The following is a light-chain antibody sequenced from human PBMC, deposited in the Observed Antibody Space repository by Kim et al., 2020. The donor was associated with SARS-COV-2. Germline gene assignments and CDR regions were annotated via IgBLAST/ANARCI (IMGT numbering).Light chain of an antibody. CDR1: NSDIGFYNR. CDR2: DVS. J-gene: IGLJ3*02. CDR3: ASHATVSTWV. V-gene: IGLV2-14*03. Sequence: QSALTQPASVSGSPGQSITISCTGTNSDIGFYNRVSWYQQHPGRAPKLIIYDVSERPSGISNRFSGSKSGNTASLTISELQAEDESDYYCASHATVSTWVFGGGTKVTVL.